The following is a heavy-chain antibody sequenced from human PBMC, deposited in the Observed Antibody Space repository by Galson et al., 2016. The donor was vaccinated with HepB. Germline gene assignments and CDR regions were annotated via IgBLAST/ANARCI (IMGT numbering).Heavy chain of an antibody. CDR3: AGDRGYCYGSENDGPVQGLDA. J-gene: IGHJ6*02. CDR2: ILPIFASL. CDR1: GGSFRIYG. V-gene: IGHV1-69*13. D-gene: IGHD5-18*01. Sequence: SVKVSCKASGGSFRIYGFSWVRQAPGKGLEWMGGILPIFASLDYAQTFQGRVTITADEATSTVYMELSSLRSDDTAVYYCAGDRGYCYGSENDGPVQGLDAWGQGTTVTVSS.